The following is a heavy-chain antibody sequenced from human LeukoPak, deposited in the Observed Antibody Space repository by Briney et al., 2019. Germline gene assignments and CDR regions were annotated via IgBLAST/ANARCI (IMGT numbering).Heavy chain of an antibody. V-gene: IGHV3-64*01. CDR1: GFTFSSYP. CDR3: ARGITSIS. CDR2: ISSDGGST. Sequence: PGGSLRLSCAASGFTFSSYPMHWVRQAPGKGLEYVSAISSDGGSTYYANSVKGRFTISRDNSKNTLHLQMGSLRAEDMAVYYCARGITSISWGQGTMVAVSS. D-gene: IGHD2/OR15-2a*01. J-gene: IGHJ3*01.